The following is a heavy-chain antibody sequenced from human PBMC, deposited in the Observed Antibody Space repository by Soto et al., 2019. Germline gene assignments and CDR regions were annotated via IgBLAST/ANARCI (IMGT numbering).Heavy chain of an antibody. CDR1: GYSFTSYW. Sequence: PGESLKISCKGSGYSFTSYWIGWVRQMPGKGLEWMGLIFPGDSESKYSPSFQGQVTISADKSISTAYLQWSSLKASDTAMYYCARRGHTTMYHYYGMDVWGQGTTVNVSS. J-gene: IGHJ6*02. CDR2: IFPGDSES. CDR3: ARRGHTTMYHYYGMDV. D-gene: IGHD3-3*01. V-gene: IGHV5-51*01.